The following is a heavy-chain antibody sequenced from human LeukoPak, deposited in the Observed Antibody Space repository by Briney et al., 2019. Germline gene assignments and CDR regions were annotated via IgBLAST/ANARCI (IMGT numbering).Heavy chain of an antibody. Sequence: GGSLRLSCAASGFTFSSYGMRWVRQAPGKGLEWVSYISSSGSTIYYADSVKGRFTISRDNAKNSLYLQMNSLRAEDTAVYYCARGGRYYYGSGRLDYWGQGTLVTVSS. J-gene: IGHJ4*02. D-gene: IGHD3-10*01. CDR2: ISSSGSTI. CDR3: ARGGRYYYGSGRLDY. CDR1: GFTFSSYG. V-gene: IGHV3-48*04.